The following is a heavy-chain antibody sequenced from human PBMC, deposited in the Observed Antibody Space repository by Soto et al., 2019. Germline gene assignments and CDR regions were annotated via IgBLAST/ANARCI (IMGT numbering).Heavy chain of an antibody. D-gene: IGHD2-15*01. CDR3: ASDYSRFMDV. Sequence: QVQLVQSGAEVKKPGASVKVSCKASGYTFTTYGISWVRQAPGQGLEWMGWVSAYNGNANYAQKFQGRITMTTDTSTSTAYMELRSLRSDDTAVYYCASDYSRFMDVWGQGTTVTVSS. CDR2: VSAYNGNA. V-gene: IGHV1-18*01. J-gene: IGHJ6*02. CDR1: GYTFTTYG.